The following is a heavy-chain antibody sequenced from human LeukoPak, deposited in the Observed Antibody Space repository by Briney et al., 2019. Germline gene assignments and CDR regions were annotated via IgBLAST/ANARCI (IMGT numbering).Heavy chain of an antibody. CDR1: GGTFSSYA. Sequence: GASVKVSCKASGGTFSSYAISWVRQAPGQGLEWMGRIIPILGIANYAQKFQGRVTITADKSTSTAYMELSSLRSEDTAVYYCARAGRRDGYNYGDYWGQGTLVTVSS. CDR3: ARAGRRDGYNYGDY. CDR2: IIPILGIA. V-gene: IGHV1-69*04. J-gene: IGHJ4*02. D-gene: IGHD5-24*01.